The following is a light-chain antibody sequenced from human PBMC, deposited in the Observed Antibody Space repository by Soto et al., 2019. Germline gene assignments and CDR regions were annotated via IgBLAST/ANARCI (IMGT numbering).Light chain of an antibody. CDR2: AES. Sequence: DLQLTQSPSFLSASVGDRVTITCRASQGIAGSLAWYQQKPGKPPKLLIYAESTLQSGVPSRFSGSGSGTRGTLTISSLQPEDFATYYCQQVKSYPRTFGGGTRVEIK. J-gene: IGKJ4*01. CDR1: QGIAGS. CDR3: QQVKSYPRT. V-gene: IGKV1-9*01.